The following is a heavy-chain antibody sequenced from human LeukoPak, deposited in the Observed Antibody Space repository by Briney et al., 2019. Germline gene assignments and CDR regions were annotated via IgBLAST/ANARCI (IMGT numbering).Heavy chain of an antibody. V-gene: IGHV3-7*01. CDR1: GFTLSAI. Sequence: GGSLRLPFPPFGFTLSAIWWAGSAQAPGKGLEWVANIKQDGSEKYYVDSVKGRFTISRDNAKNSLYLQMNSLRAEDTAVYYCARDPQSPSIRRAFDIWGQGTMVTVSS. D-gene: IGHD1-14*01. CDR2: IKQDGSEK. CDR3: ARDPQSPSIRRAFDI. J-gene: IGHJ3*02.